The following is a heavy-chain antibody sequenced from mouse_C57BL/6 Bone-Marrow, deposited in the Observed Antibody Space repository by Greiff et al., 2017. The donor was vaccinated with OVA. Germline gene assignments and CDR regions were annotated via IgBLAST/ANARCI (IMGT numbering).Heavy chain of an antibody. CDR1: GFTFSDYG. D-gene: IGHD1-1*01. J-gene: IGHJ1*03. CDR3: ARIYYYGSSDGYFDV. V-gene: IGHV5-15*01. CDR2: ISNLAYSI. Sequence: EVKLMESGGGLVQPGGSLKLSCAASGFTFSDYGMAWVRQAPRKGPEWVAFISNLAYSIYYADTVTGRFTISRENAKNTLYLEMSSLRSEDTAMYYCARIYYYGSSDGYFDVWGTGTTVTVSS.